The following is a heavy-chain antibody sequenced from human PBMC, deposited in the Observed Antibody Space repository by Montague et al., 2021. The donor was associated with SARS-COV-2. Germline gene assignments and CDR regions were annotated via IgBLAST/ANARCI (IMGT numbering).Heavy chain of an antibody. J-gene: IGHJ3*02. D-gene: IGHD6-19*01. CDR2: IYWNDDK. CDR1: GFSLSTSGVG. CDR3: AHRPGIAVAGGAFDI. V-gene: IGHV2-5*01. Sequence: PALVKPTQTLTLTCTFSGFSLSTSGVGVGWIRQPPGKALEWLALIYWNDDKRYSPSLKSRLTITKDTSKNQVVLTMTNMDPVDTATCYCAHRPGIAVAGGAFDIWGQGTMVTVSS.